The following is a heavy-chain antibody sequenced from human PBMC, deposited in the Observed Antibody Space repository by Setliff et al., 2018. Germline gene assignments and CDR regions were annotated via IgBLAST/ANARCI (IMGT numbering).Heavy chain of an antibody. V-gene: IGHV4-4*07. D-gene: IGHD1-26*01. Sequence: ETLSLTCTVSGGSINNYYWSWIRQPAGKGLEWIGRVYSNVGTNFNPSLKSRVTMSVDASKNQISLKLMSVTAADTAVYYCASRNSDGGPEYFQHWGQGTLVTVSS. J-gene: IGHJ1*01. CDR1: GGSINNYY. CDR3: ASRNSDGGPEYFQH. CDR2: VYSNVGT.